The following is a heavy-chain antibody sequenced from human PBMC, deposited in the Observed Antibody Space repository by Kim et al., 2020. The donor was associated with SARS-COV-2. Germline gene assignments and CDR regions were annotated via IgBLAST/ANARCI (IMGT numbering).Heavy chain of an antibody. J-gene: IGHJ4*02. D-gene: IGHD6-19*01. CDR3: ARVLWGVAVAED. Sequence: ASVKVSCKASGYTFTGYYMHWVRQAPGQGLEWMGRINPNSGGTNYAQKFQGRVTMTRDTSISTAYMELSRLRSDDTAVYYCARVLWGVAVAEDWGQGTLVTVSS. CDR2: INPNSGGT. CDR1: GYTFTGYY. V-gene: IGHV1-2*06.